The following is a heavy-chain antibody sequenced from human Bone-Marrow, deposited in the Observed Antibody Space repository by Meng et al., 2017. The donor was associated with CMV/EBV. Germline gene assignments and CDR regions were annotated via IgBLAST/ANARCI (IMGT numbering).Heavy chain of an antibody. J-gene: IGHJ3*02. V-gene: IGHV3-9*03. CDR1: GFTFDDYA. CDR3: AKEAWRGTFDI. CDR2: ISWNSGSI. Sequence: SLKISCAASGFTFDDYAMHWVRQAPGKGLEWVSGISWNSGSIGYADSVKGRFTISRDNAKNSLYLQMNSLRAEDMALYYCAKEAWRGTFDIWGQGTMVTVSS. D-gene: IGHD3-3*01.